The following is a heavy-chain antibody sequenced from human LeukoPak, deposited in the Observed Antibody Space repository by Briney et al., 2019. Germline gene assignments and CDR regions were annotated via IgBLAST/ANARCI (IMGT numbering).Heavy chain of an antibody. D-gene: IGHD2-21*01. CDR3: ARILTDRKNSIDF. V-gene: IGHV3-53*01. CDR2: IYSGGTT. Sequence: GGSLRLSCAASNFTVSSNYMNWVRQAPGKGLEWVSVIYSGGTTYYADSVKGRFTISRDNSKNTLYLQMNSLRVEDSAVYYCARILTDRKNSIDFWGQGTLVTASS. J-gene: IGHJ4*02. CDR1: NFTVSSNY.